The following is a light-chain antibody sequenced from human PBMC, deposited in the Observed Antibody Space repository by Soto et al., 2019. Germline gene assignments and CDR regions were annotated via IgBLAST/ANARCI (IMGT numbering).Light chain of an antibody. CDR1: QSVSSSY. V-gene: IGKV3-20*01. J-gene: IGKJ1*01. Sequence: ESVLTQSPGTLSLSPGERATLFCRAGQSVSSSYLAWYQQKPGQAPRLIIHGASSRATGIPDRFSGSWSGTDFPLTIGRLEPEDFAVYYGQKCGGSPPWTVGQGTQ. CDR3: QKCGGSPPWT. CDR2: GAS.